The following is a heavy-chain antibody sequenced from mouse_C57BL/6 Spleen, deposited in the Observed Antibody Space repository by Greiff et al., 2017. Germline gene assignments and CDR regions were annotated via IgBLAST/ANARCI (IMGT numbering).Heavy chain of an antibody. D-gene: IGHD1-1*01. CDR3: AIPPHYYGSSPEYFDV. Sequence: QVQLKQSGAELAKPGASVKLSCKASGYTFTSYWMHWVKQRPGQGLEWIGYINPSSGYTNYNQKFKGKATLTVDKSSSTAYMQLSSLTSEDSAVYYGAIPPHYYGSSPEYFDVWGTGTTVTVSS. J-gene: IGHJ1*03. V-gene: IGHV1-7*01. CDR2: INPSSGYT. CDR1: GYTFTSYW.